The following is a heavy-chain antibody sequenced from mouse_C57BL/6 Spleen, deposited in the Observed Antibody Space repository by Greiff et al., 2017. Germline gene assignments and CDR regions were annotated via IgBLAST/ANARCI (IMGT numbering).Heavy chain of an antibody. J-gene: IGHJ2*01. D-gene: IGHD4-1*01. V-gene: IGHV1-82*01. Sequence: QVQLQQSGPELVKPGASVKISCKASGYAFSSSWMNWVKQRPGKGLEWIGRIYPGDGDTNYNGKFKGKATLTADKSSSTAYMQLSSLTSEDSAVYVCARRNWDYFDYWGQGTTLTVSS. CDR3: ARRNWDYFDY. CDR2: IYPGDGDT. CDR1: GYAFSSSW.